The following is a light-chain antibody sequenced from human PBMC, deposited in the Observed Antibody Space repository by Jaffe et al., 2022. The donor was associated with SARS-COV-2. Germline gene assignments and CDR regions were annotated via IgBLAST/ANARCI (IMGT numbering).Light chain of an antibody. V-gene: IGLV2-14*01. CDR3: SSYTSSSTWV. J-gene: IGLJ3*02. CDR2: DVS. Sequence: QSALTQPASVSGSPGQSITISCTGTSSDIGGYHYVSWYQQRPGKAPKLMIYDVSSRPSGVSNRFSGSKSGNTASLTISGLQAEDEADYYCSSYTSSSTWVFGGGTTLTVL. CDR1: SSDIGGYHY.